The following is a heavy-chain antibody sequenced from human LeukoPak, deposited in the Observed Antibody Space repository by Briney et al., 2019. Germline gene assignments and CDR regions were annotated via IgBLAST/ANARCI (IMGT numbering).Heavy chain of an antibody. CDR1: GFTFSSYA. CDR3: AKVGMATTGVDY. D-gene: IGHD5-24*01. V-gene: IGHV3-23*01. J-gene: IGHJ4*02. Sequence: PGGSLRPSCAASGFTFSSYAMSWVRQAPGKGLEWVSAISGSGGSTYYADSVKGRFTISRDNSKNTLYLQMNSLRAEDTAVYYCAKVGMATTGVDYWGQGTLVTVSS. CDR2: ISGSGGST.